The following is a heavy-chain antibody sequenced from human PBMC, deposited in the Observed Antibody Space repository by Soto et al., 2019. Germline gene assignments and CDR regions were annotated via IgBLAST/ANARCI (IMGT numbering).Heavy chain of an antibody. CDR2: INAGNGNT. CDR1: GYTFTSYA. CDR3: ARAGSSWFAQTYGMDV. D-gene: IGHD6-13*01. J-gene: IGHJ6*02. Sequence: QVQLVQSGAEVKKPGASVKVSCKASGYTFTSYAMHWVRQAPGQRLEWMGWINAGNGNTKYSQKFQGRVNITRDTSASKDYMELSSLRSEDTAVYYCARAGSSWFAQTYGMDVWGLGNTVTVSS. V-gene: IGHV1-3*01.